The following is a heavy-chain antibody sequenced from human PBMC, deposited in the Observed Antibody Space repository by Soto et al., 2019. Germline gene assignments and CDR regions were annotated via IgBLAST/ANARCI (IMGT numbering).Heavy chain of an antibody. CDR1: GYTFTGYY. V-gene: IGHV1-2*02. CDR2: INPNSGGT. J-gene: IGHJ4*02. D-gene: IGHD3-22*01. CDR3: ARDRGDYYDSSGYYSIYYFDY. Sequence: GASVKVSCKASGYTFTGYYMHWARQAPGQGLEWMGWINPNSGGTNYAQKFQGRVTMTRDTSISTAYMELSRLRSDDTAVYYCARDRGDYYDSSGYYSIYYFDYWGQGTLVTVSS.